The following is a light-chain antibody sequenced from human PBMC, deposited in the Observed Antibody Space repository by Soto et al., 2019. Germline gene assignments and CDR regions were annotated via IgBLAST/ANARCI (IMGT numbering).Light chain of an antibody. V-gene: IGKV3-15*01. J-gene: IGKJ1*01. CDR3: QQYDDWRT. Sequence: DIVLTQSPGTLSLSPGERATLSCRASETVNSNYLAWYQQKPGQAPRLLIHGASIRAIDIPARFSGSGSGTEFTLTISSLQSEDFALYYCQQYDDWRTFGQGTKVDIK. CDR2: GAS. CDR1: ETVNSNY.